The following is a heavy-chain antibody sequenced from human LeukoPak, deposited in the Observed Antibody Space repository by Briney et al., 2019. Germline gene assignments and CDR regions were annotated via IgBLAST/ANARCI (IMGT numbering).Heavy chain of an antibody. CDR1: GGSVSSGSYY. Sequence: PSETLSLTCTVSGGSVSSGSYYWSWIRQPPGKGLEWIGEINHSGSTNYNPSLKSRVTISVDTSKNQFSLKLSSVTAADTAVYYCARDDRAVAGTPFDYWGQGTLVTVSS. CDR3: ARDDRAVAGTPFDY. CDR2: INHSGST. J-gene: IGHJ4*02. D-gene: IGHD6-19*01. V-gene: IGHV4-39*07.